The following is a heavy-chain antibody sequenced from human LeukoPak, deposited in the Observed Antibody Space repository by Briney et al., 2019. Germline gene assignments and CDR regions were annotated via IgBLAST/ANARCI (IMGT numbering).Heavy chain of an antibody. CDR1: GFTFSSYA. J-gene: IGHJ4*02. CDR3: AKDFPRYCSSTSCYGSGLDY. V-gene: IGHV3-23*01. Sequence: GGSLRLSCAASGFTFSSYAMSWVRQAPGKGLEWVSAISGSGGSTYYADSVKGRFTISRGNSKNTLYLQMNSLRAEDTAVYYCAKDFPRYCSSTSCYGSGLDYWGQGTLVTVSS. D-gene: IGHD2-2*01. CDR2: ISGSGGST.